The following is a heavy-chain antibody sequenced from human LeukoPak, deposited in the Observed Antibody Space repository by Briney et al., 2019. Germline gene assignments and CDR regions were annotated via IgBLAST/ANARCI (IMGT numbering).Heavy chain of an antibody. Sequence: GGSLRLSCAASGFSFSVYSMTWVRQAPGKGLEWLSYISGSSSPIYYADSVKGRFTISRDNAKNSLYLQMNSLRVEDTAVYYCARDTYSRLDYWGQGTQVTVSS. CDR1: GFSFSVYS. CDR2: ISGSSSPI. CDR3: ARDTYSRLDY. D-gene: IGHD6-13*01. J-gene: IGHJ4*02. V-gene: IGHV3-48*01.